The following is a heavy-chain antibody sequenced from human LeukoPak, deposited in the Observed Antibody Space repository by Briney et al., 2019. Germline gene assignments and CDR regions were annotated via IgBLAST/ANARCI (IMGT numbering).Heavy chain of an antibody. V-gene: IGHV3-30*04. J-gene: IGHJ4*02. D-gene: IGHD5-12*01. Sequence: PGGSLRLSCAASGFTFSTFAMHWVRQAPGKGLECVALISYDGSNKYYADSVKGRFTISRDNSKNTLYLQMNSLRAEDTAVYYCARDRGSGYDYNAHFDYWGQGTLVTVSS. CDR3: ARDRGSGYDYNAHFDY. CDR2: ISYDGSNK. CDR1: GFTFSTFA.